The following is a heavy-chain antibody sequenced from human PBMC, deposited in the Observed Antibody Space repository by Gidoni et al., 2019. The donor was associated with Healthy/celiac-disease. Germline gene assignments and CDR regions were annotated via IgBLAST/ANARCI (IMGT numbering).Heavy chain of an antibody. Sequence: QVQLQESGPGLVKPSETLSLTCTVSGGSISSYYWSWIRQPPGKGLEWIGYIYYSGSTNYNPSLKSRVTISVDTSKNQFSLKLSSVTAADTAVYYCARDFGDGYNFLNYWGQGTLVTVSS. J-gene: IGHJ4*02. D-gene: IGHD5-12*01. CDR3: ARDFGDGYNFLNY. V-gene: IGHV4-59*01. CDR1: GGSISSYY. CDR2: IYYSGST.